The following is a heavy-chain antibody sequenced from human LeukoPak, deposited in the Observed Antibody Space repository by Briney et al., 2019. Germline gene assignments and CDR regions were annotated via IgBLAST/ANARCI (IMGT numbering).Heavy chain of an antibody. J-gene: IGHJ4*02. V-gene: IGHV3-30*04. CDR2: ISYDGSNK. Sequence: GGSLRLSCAASGFTFSSYAMHWVRQAPGKGLEWVAVISYDGSNKYYADSVKGRFTISRDNSKNTLYLQMNSLRAEDTAVYYCARDTYDSGLYYFDYWGQGTLVTVSS. CDR1: GFTFSSYA. CDR3: ARDTYDSGLYYFDY. D-gene: IGHD3-22*01.